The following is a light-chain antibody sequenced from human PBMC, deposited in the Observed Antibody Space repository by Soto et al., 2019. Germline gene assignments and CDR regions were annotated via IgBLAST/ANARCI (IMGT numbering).Light chain of an antibody. CDR2: GAS. J-gene: IGKJ1*01. Sequence: EIVLTQSPGTLSLSPGERATLSCRASQSVSSSYLAWYQQKPGQAPSLLIYGASTRATGIPARFSGSGSGTEFTLTVSSLQSEDFAVYYCQQYNNWPWTFGQGTKVDIK. V-gene: IGKV3-15*01. CDR3: QQYNNWPWT. CDR1: QSVSSSY.